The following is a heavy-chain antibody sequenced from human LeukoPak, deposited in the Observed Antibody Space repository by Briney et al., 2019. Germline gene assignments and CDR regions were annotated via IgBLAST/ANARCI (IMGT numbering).Heavy chain of an antibody. CDR1: GGTFSSYA. CDR2: IIPILGIA. J-gene: IGHJ4*02. Sequence: GASVKVSCKASGGTFSSYAISWVRQAPGQGLEWMGRIIPILGIANYAQKFQGRVTITADKSTSTAYMELSSLRPEDTAVYYCASARGYSGYDPFDYWGQGTLVTVSS. D-gene: IGHD5-12*01. V-gene: IGHV1-69*04. CDR3: ASARGYSGYDPFDY.